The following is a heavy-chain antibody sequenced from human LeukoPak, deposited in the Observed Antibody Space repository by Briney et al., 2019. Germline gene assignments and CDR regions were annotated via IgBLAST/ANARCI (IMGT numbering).Heavy chain of an antibody. D-gene: IGHD6-13*01. CDR1: GGSISSGSYY. J-gene: IGHJ4*02. V-gene: IGHV4-61*02. CDR3: ARERSSWLWEVEY. Sequence: PSETLSLTCTVSGGSISSGSYYWSWIRQPAGKGLEWIGRIYTSGSTNYNPSLKSRVTMSVDTSKNQFSLKLSSVTAADTAVYYCARERSSWLWEVEYWGQGTLVTVSS. CDR2: IYTSGST.